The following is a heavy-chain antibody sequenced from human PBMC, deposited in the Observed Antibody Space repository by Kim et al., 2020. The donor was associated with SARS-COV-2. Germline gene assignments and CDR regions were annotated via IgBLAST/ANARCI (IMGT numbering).Heavy chain of an antibody. CDR3: AGFNYGSGSLRGMDV. CDR1: GGSFSGYY. D-gene: IGHD3-10*01. Sequence: SETLSLTCAVYGGSFSGYYWSWIRQPPGKGLEWIGEINHSGSTNYNPSLKSRVTISVDTSKNQFSLKLSSVTAADTAVYYCAGFNYGSGSLRGMDVWGQGTTVTVSS. CDR2: INHSGST. V-gene: IGHV4-34*01. J-gene: IGHJ6*02.